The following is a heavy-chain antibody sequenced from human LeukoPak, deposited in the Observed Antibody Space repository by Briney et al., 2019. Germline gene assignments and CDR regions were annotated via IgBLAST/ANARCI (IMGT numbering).Heavy chain of an antibody. J-gene: IGHJ3*02. CDR1: GGSITNYY. V-gene: IGHV4-59*07. CDR3: ARGLTYYFDSSGYYVTDAFDI. CDR2: IYYSGST. D-gene: IGHD3-22*01. Sequence: PSDTLSLTCTVSGGSITNYYWSWIRQPPGKGLEWIRCIYYSGSTNYNPSLKSRVTISVDTSKNQFSLKLTSVTAADTAVYYCARGLTYYFDSSGYYVTDAFDIWGQGTMVTVSS.